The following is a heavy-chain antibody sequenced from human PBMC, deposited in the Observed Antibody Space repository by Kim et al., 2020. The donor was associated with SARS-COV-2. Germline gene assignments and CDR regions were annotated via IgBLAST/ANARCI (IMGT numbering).Heavy chain of an antibody. J-gene: IGHJ4*02. V-gene: IGHV4-34*01. Sequence: LKSRVTISVDTSKNQFSLKLSSVTAADTAVYYCARAWAYYYDSSGYYFDYWGQGTLVTVSS. D-gene: IGHD3-22*01. CDR3: ARAWAYYYDSSGYYFDY.